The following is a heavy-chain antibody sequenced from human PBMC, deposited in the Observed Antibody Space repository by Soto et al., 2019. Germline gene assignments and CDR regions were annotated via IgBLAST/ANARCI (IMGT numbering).Heavy chain of an antibody. CDR3: ARQYYDSSGAPFDY. Sequence: QVQLVQSGAEVKKPGASVKVSCKASGYTFTSYDINWVRQATGQGLEWMGWMNPNSGNTGYAQKVQGRVTMTRNTSISTAYMELSSLRSEDTAVYYCARQYYDSSGAPFDYWGQGTLVTVSS. CDR1: GYTFTSYD. D-gene: IGHD3-22*01. V-gene: IGHV1-8*01. CDR2: MNPNSGNT. J-gene: IGHJ4*02.